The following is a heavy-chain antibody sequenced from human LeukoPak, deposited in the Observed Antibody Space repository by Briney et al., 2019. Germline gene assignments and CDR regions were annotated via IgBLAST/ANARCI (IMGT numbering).Heavy chain of an antibody. CDR2: TYYSGST. CDR1: GGSISSSSYY. J-gene: IGHJ6*03. V-gene: IGHV4-39*01. CDR3: ARRDYYYYYMDV. Sequence: PSETLSLTCTVSGGSISSSSYYWGWIRQPPGKGLEWIGSTYYSGSTYYNPSLKSRVTISVDTSKNQFSLKLSSVTAADTAVYYCARRDYYYYYMDVWGKGTTVTVSS.